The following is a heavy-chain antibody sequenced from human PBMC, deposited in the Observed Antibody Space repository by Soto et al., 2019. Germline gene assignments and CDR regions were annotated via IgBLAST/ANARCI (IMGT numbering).Heavy chain of an antibody. CDR1: GFTFSSYG. V-gene: IGHV3-33*01. J-gene: IGHJ4*02. D-gene: IGHD2-21*02. Sequence: GGSLRLSCAASGFTFSSYGMHWVRQAPGKGLEWVAVIWYDGSNKYYADSVKGRFTISRDNSKNTLYLQMNSLRAEDTAVYYCARDGVVGTYCGGDCHLSRSHFDYWGQGTLVTVSS. CDR3: ARDGVVGTYCGGDCHLSRSHFDY. CDR2: IWYDGSNK.